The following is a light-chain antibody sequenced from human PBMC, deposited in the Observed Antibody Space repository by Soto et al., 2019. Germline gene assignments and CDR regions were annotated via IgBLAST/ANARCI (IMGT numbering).Light chain of an antibody. Sequence: QSALTQPASVSGSPGQSITISCTGTSSDVGGYNFVSWYQQHPGKAPKLMIYDVSNRPSGVSNRFSGSKSANTASLTISGRQADDEADYYCTSYTSSNTLYVFGTGTKLTVL. CDR2: DVS. CDR3: TSYTSSNTLYV. J-gene: IGLJ1*01. V-gene: IGLV2-14*01. CDR1: SSDVGGYNF.